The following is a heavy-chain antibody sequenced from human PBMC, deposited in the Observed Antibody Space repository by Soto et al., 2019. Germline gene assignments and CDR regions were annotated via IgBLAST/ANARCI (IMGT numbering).Heavy chain of an antibody. CDR1: GVTISTYY. CDR2: NYHSGTT. D-gene: IGHD5-12*01. Sequence: PSETLSLTCAVSGVTISTYYWSWIRQPPGKGLEWIGYNYHSGTTNYNPSLKSRVTISVDTSKNQFSLRLTSVTAADTAIYYCVIEAYSGSAHATDHCCQGILGTVSS. V-gene: IGHV4-59*01. CDR3: VIEAYSGSAHATDH. J-gene: IGHJ4*02.